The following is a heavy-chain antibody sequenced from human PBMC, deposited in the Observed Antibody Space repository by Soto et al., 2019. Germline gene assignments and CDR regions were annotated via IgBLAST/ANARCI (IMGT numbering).Heavy chain of an antibody. CDR3: AKVTKRAAAGRYEYYKYGMDV. D-gene: IGHD6-13*01. J-gene: IGHJ6*02. CDR2: ISGSGGSS. V-gene: IGHV3-23*01. CDR1: GFAFSTYA. Sequence: EVQLLESGGALEHPGGSLRLSCAASGFAFSTYAMNWVRQAPGKGLEWVSVISGSGGSSYYAASVKGRFTISRDNSKNTLYLQMNGLRAEDTALYYCAKVTKRAAAGRYEYYKYGMDVWGQGTTVTVSS.